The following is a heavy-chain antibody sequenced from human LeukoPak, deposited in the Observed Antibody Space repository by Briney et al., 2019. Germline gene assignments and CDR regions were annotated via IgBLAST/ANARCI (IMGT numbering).Heavy chain of an antibody. CDR1: GGSISSGSYY. Sequence: PSQTLSLTCTVSGGSISSGSYYWSWIRQPAGKGLEWIGRIYTSGSTNYNPPLKSRVTISVDTSKNQFSLKLSSVTAADTAVYYCARDVEVGANYPWWFDPWAQGTLVTVSS. D-gene: IGHD1-26*01. CDR2: IYTSGST. V-gene: IGHV4-61*02. CDR3: ARDVEVGANYPWWFDP. J-gene: IGHJ5*02.